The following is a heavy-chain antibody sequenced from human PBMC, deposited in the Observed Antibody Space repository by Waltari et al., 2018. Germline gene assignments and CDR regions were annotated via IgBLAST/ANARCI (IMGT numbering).Heavy chain of an antibody. CDR3: ARKGGRGYTYGPFYYDS. V-gene: IGHV3-74*01. CDR2: INSDGSSI. D-gene: IGHD5-18*01. Sequence: EVQLVEAGGAIVQPGGSLRLSCYAEGFRFSDHGMPGVRQVPGKGLVWGSRINSDGSSISYSDSVKGRFTISRDNSKNMLYLQLNSLRAEDTAVYYCARKGGRGYTYGPFYYDSWGQGTLVTVSS. CDR1: GFRFSDHG. J-gene: IGHJ4*02.